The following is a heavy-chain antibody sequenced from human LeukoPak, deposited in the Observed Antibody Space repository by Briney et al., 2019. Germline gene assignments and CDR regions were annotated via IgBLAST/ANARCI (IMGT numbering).Heavy chain of an antibody. D-gene: IGHD6-19*01. J-gene: IGHJ4*02. CDR1: GFTFSRNG. CDR3: AKEEDSSGWQYDY. V-gene: IGHV3-30*18. CDR2: ISYDGSYQ. Sequence: PGGPLRLSCAASGFTFSRNGMHWVRHAPGKGLEWVAVISYDGSYQYYSDSVEGRFSVSRDNSKNTLYLQMNSLRAEDTALYYCAKEEDSSGWQYDYWGQGTLVTVSS.